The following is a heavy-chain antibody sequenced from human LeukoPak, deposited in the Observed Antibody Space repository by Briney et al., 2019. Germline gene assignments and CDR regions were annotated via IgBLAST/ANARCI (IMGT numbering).Heavy chain of an antibody. CDR1: GFTFSSYW. D-gene: IGHD3-10*01. CDR3: ARDPGGSGSYWSTPPLIMDV. Sequence: GGSLRLSCAASGFTFSSYWMSWVRQAPGRGLEWVANIKQDGSEKYYVDSVKGRFTISRDNAKNSLYLQMNSLRAEDTAVYYCARDPGGSGSYWSTPPLIMDVWGQGTTVTVSS. V-gene: IGHV3-7*01. CDR2: IKQDGSEK. J-gene: IGHJ6*02.